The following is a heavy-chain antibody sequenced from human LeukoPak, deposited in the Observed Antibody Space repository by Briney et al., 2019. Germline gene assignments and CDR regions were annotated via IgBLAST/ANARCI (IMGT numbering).Heavy chain of an antibody. V-gene: IGHV3-74*01. Sequence: GGSLRLSCAASGFTFSYYWMDWVRQAPGKGLVWASRINTDGGSTSYADSVKGRFTISRDNAKNTLYLQMNSLRAEDTAVYFCARATGATSSSGSYRFWGQGTLVTVSS. CDR2: INTDGGST. D-gene: IGHD6-6*01. J-gene: IGHJ4*02. CDR1: GFTFSYYW. CDR3: ARATGATSSSGSYRF.